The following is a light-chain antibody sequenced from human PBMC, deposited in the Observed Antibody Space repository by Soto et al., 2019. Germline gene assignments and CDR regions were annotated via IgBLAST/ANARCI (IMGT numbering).Light chain of an antibody. Sequence: QSALTQPASVSGSPGQSITISCTGTSSDIGAYNFVSWYQQHPGKAPKLMLYDVNIRPSGVSNRFSGFKSGNTASLTISGLQAEDEADYYCTSWTTSTTMIFGGGTKLTV. J-gene: IGLJ2*01. V-gene: IGLV2-14*03. CDR1: SSDIGAYNF. CDR2: DVN. CDR3: TSWTTSTTMI.